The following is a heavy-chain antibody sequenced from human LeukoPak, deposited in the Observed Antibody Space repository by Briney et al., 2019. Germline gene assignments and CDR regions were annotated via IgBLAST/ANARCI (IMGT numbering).Heavy chain of an antibody. CDR3: ARGYGDYGKYYFDS. J-gene: IGHJ4*02. CDR2: ISSGSGYI. V-gene: IGHV3-21*01. D-gene: IGHD4-17*01. Sequence: GGSLRLSCAASGFTFSTYPMNWARQAPGKGLEWVSSISSGSGYIYYADSVKGRFTISRDNAKNSLYLQMNSLRAEDTAVYYCARGYGDYGKYYFDSWGQGTLVTVPS. CDR1: GFTFSTYP.